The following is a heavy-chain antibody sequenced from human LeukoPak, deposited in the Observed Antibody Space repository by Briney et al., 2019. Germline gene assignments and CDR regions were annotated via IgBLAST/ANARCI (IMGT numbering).Heavy chain of an antibody. CDR3: TRENRPFCPFPH. J-gene: IGHJ4*02. V-gene: IGHV4-4*02. CDR2: ISHDGTT. CDR1: GGSIDITNY. D-gene: IGHD2/OR15-2a*01. Sequence: KPSETLSLTCGVSGGSIDITNYWSWVRQAPGKGLEWIGEISHDGTTNYSASLKSRVAMSLDRANNQFSLSLTSVTAADTAVYYCTRENRPFCPFPHWGQGVLVTVSS.